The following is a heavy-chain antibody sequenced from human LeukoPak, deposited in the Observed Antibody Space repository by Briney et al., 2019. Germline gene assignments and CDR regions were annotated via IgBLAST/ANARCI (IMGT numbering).Heavy chain of an antibody. CDR1: GFTFSIYS. J-gene: IGHJ4*02. V-gene: IGHV3-21*01. CDR3: ARLSYDSGTHYTCYEY. D-gene: IGHD3-10*01. CDR2: ISSSSSYI. Sequence: GGSLRLSCAASGFTFSIYSMNWVRQAPGKGLEWVSSISSSSSYIYYADSVKGRFTISRDNAKNSLYLQMNSLRADDTAVYYCARLSYDSGTHYTCYEYWGQGTLVTVSS.